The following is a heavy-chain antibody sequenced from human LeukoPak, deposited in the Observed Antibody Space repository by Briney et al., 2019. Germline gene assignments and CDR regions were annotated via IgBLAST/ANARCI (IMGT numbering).Heavy chain of an antibody. Sequence: SVKVSCKASGYTFTGYYMHWVRQAPGHGLEWMGGIIPILGTTKYAQKFQGRVTITADESTSTAYMELSSLRSEDTAVYYCARGSRVATLDFDYWGQGTLVTVSS. CDR2: IIPILGTT. V-gene: IGHV1-69*13. D-gene: IGHD5-12*01. J-gene: IGHJ4*02. CDR3: ARGSRVATLDFDY. CDR1: GYTFTGYY.